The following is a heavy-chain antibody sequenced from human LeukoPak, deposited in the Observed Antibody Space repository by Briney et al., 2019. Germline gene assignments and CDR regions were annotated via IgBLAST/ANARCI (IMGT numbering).Heavy chain of an antibody. CDR2: IYWNDDK. CDR3: ARDYYDSSAPPGRFDL. Sequence: SGPTLVNPTQTLTLTCTFSGFSLSTSGVGVGWIRQPPGKALEWLTLIYWNDDKRYSPSLKSRLTITKDPSKNQVVLTMTNMDPVDTATYYCARDYYDSSAPPGRFDLWGQGTLVTVSS. D-gene: IGHD3-22*01. CDR1: GFSLSTSGVG. V-gene: IGHV2-5*01. J-gene: IGHJ5*02.